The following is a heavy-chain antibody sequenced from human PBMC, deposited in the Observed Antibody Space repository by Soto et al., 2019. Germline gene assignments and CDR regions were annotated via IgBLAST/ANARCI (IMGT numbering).Heavy chain of an antibody. CDR2: ISRSSSSM. J-gene: IGHJ4*02. V-gene: IGHV3-48*02. CDR3: ARADYDTSGYYFDY. Sequence: GGSLRLSCAASGFTFSSYSMNWVRQAPGKGLERVSYISRSSSSMYYADSVRGRFTISRDNAYNSLYLQMNSLRDEDTAVYYCARADYDTSGYYFDYWGQGALVTVSS. D-gene: IGHD3-22*01. CDR1: GFTFSSYS.